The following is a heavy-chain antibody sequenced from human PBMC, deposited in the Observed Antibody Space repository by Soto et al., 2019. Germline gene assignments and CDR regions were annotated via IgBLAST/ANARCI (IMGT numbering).Heavy chain of an antibody. V-gene: IGHV4-39*01. CDR1: GGSINSSTYY. CDR3: ARPTMDRKVTFFDY. Sequence: QLQLQESGPGLVKPSETLSLTCTVSGGSINSSTYYWGWLRQPPGQGLEWIGSIYYTGRTYYTPSLKSRVTISKDTAKNQFSLKLSSVTAADTAVYYCARPTMDRKVTFFDYWGQGILVTVSS. J-gene: IGHJ4*02. D-gene: IGHD3-10*01. CDR2: IYYTGRT.